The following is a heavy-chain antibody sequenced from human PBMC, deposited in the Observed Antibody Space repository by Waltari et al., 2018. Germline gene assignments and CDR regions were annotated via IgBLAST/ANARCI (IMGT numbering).Heavy chain of an antibody. CDR2: IYHAGDT. CDR3: SRQVLGYCTSATCRRLES. CDR1: GYSINSGYY. V-gene: IGHV4-38-2*01. Sequence: QVQLQESGPGLVKPSETLSLTCDVSGYSINSGYYWGWIRQSPGKGLEWIATIYHAGDTFYNPSLKSLVTLSMDTSKNQFSLKLNSVTAADTAVYFCSRQVLGYCTSATCRRLESWGQGTLVTVSS. D-gene: IGHD2-2*03. J-gene: IGHJ4*02.